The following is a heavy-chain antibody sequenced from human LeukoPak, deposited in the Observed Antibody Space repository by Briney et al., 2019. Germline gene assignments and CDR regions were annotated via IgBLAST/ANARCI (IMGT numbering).Heavy chain of an antibody. J-gene: IGHJ4*02. CDR2: INPNSGGT. CDR3: ARDGDEGYYYDSSGYYTTFDF. CDR1: GYTFTGYY. V-gene: IGHV1-2*02. Sequence: ASVKVSCKASGYTFTGYYMHWVREAPGQGLEWMRWINPNSGGTNYAQKFQGRVTMTRETSISTAYMELSRLRSDDTAVYYCARDGDEGYYYDSSGYYTTFDFWGQGTLVTVSS. D-gene: IGHD3-22*01.